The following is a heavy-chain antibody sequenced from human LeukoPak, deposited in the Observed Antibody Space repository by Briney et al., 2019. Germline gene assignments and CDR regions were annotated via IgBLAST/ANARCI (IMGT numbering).Heavy chain of an antibody. CDR3: ATSLELRQAGYYYYYMDV. V-gene: IGHV4-4*09. CDR2: IYTSGST. J-gene: IGHJ6*03. Sequence: SETLSLTCTVAGGSISSYYWSWIRQPPGKGLEWIGYIYTSGSTNYNPSLKSRVTISVDTSKNQFSLKLSSVTAADTAVYYCATSLELRQAGYYYYYMDVWGKGTTVTVSS. CDR1: GGSISSYY. D-gene: IGHD1-7*01.